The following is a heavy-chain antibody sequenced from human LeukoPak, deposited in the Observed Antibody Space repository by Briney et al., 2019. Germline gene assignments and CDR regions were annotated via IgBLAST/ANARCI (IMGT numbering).Heavy chain of an antibody. D-gene: IGHD6-19*01. CDR3: ARDPESSGWYDY. V-gene: IGHV3-30-3*01. Sequence: GGSLRLSCAASGFTFSSYAMHWVRQALGKGLEWVAVISYDGSNKYYADSVKGRFTISRDNSKNTLYLQMNSLRAEDTAVYYCARDPESSGWYDYWGQGTLVTVSS. CDR2: ISYDGSNK. CDR1: GFTFSSYA. J-gene: IGHJ4*02.